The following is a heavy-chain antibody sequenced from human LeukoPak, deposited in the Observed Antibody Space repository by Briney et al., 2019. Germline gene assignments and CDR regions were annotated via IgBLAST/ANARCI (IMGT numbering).Heavy chain of an antibody. J-gene: IGHJ4*02. CDR3: AREATITAYNFDY. D-gene: IGHD5-24*01. CDR1: GFTFNRFW. CDR2: MKQDGSEI. V-gene: IGHV3-7*01. Sequence: PGGSLRLSCAASGFTFNRFWMSWVRQAPGKGLEWAANMKQDGSEIYYVDSVKGRFTISRDNAKNSLYLQMSRLRAEDTAIYFCAREATITAYNFDYWGQGTLVTVSS.